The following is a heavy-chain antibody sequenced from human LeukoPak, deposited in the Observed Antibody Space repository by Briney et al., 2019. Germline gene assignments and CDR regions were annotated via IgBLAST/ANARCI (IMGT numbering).Heavy chain of an antibody. CDR3: ARDAYYYDSRYFQH. V-gene: IGHV3-21*01. CDR1: GFTFSSYS. CDR2: ISGSSRYI. J-gene: IGHJ1*01. D-gene: IGHD3-22*01. Sequence: GGSLRLSCAASGFTFSSYSMNWVRQAPGKGLEWVSSISGSSRYIHYADSVKGRFTISRDNAKNSLYLQINSLRAEDTAVYYCARDAYYYDSRYFQHWGQGTLVTVSS.